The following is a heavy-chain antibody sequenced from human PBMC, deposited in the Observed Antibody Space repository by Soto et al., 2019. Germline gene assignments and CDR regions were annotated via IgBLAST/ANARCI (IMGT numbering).Heavy chain of an antibody. D-gene: IGHD6-13*01. J-gene: IGHJ6*02. CDR3: ARGGSSWYFYYYGMYV. Sequence: QLQLVQSGAEVKKPGASVKVSCKASGYTFTGYYMHWVRQAPGQGLDWRGWINPNRCGTNYAQKFQGWVTMTRDTSIRTAYKDLRRLRSEDTAVYYCARGGSSWYFYYYGMYVWGQGTTVTVSS. CDR1: GYTFTGYY. CDR2: INPNRCGT. V-gene: IGHV1-2*04.